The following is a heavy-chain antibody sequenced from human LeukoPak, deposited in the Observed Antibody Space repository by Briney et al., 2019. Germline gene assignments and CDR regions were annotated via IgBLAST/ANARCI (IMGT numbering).Heavy chain of an antibody. Sequence: GGSLRLSCAASGFTFSSYSMNWVRQAPGKGLEWVSYISSSSSTIYYADSVKGRFTISRDNAKNSLYLQMNSLRAEDMAVYYCATQSEVVATTQNYYYYYGMDVWGQGTTVTVSS. J-gene: IGHJ6*02. CDR2: ISSSSSTI. CDR3: ATQSEVVATTQNYYYYYGMDV. D-gene: IGHD5-12*01. V-gene: IGHV3-48*04. CDR1: GFTFSSYS.